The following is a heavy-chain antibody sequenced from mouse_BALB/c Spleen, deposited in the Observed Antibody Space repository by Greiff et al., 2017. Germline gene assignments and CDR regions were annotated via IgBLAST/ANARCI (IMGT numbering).Heavy chain of an antibody. CDR1: GFTFSSYA. J-gene: IGHJ3*01. CDR3: ARGRDYGAWFAY. V-gene: IGHV5-6-5*01. D-gene: IGHD2-4*01. CDR2: ISSGGST. Sequence: DVMLVESGGGLVKPGGSLKLSCAASGFTFSSYAMSWVRQTPEKRLEWVASISSGGSTYYPDSVKGRFTISRDNARNILYLQMSSLRSEDTAMYYCARGRDYGAWFAYWGQGTLVTVS.